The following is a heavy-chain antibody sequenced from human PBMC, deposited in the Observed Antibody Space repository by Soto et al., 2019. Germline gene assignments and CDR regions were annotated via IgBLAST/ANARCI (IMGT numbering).Heavy chain of an antibody. CDR1: GFSLSTSGVG. D-gene: IGHD3-3*01. J-gene: IGHJ5*02. V-gene: IGHV2-5*01. CDR2: IYWNDDK. CDR3: ARVLELRSGPRLSWFDP. Sequence: SGPTLVNPTQTLTLTCTFSGFSLSTSGVGVGWIRQPPGKALEWLALIYWNDDKRYSPSLKSRLTITKDTSKNQVVLTMTNMDPVDTATYYCARVLELRSGPRLSWFDPWGQGTLVTVSS.